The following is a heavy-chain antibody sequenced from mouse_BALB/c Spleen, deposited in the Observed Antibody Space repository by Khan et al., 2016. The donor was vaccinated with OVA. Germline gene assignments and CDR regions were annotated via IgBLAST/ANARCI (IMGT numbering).Heavy chain of an antibody. D-gene: IGHD1-1*01. CDR3: ARGNYYGYYFDY. J-gene: IGHJ2*01. Sequence: EVQLQESGPGLVKPSQSLSLTCTVTGYSITSGYAWTWIRQFPGNKLEWMGYISYSGVTSYPPSLKSRISITRDTSKNQFFLQLNSVTTEDTATYYCARGNYYGYYFDYWGQGTTLTVSS. V-gene: IGHV3-2*02. CDR1: GYSITSGYA. CDR2: ISYSGVT.